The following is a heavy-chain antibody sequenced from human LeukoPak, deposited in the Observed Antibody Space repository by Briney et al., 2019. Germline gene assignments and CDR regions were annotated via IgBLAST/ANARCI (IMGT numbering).Heavy chain of an antibody. CDR3: ASCGSSGYYYYMDV. CDR1: GYTFTTYG. D-gene: IGHD6-6*01. CDR2: ISAYNGNT. V-gene: IGHV1-18*01. Sequence: GASVKVSCKASGYTFTTYGISWVRQAPGQGLEWMGWISAYNGNTNYAQKLQGRVTMTTDTSTSTAYMELRSLRSDDTAVYYCASCGSSGYYYYMDVWGKGTTVTVSS. J-gene: IGHJ6*03.